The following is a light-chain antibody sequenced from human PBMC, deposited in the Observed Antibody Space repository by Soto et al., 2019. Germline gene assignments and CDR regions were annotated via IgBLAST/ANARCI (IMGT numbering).Light chain of an antibody. CDR2: INYDGTH. CDR3: QSLGTGIQV. V-gene: IGLV4-69*01. J-gene: IGLJ7*01. Sequence: QLVLPQSPSASASLGASVKLPCTLSSGYSTYAIAWHQQQSETGPRFLMKINYDGTHSKGDGFFDRFSGSSSGAERHLTISSLQSEDEADYYCQSLGTGIQVFGGGTQLTVL. CDR1: SGYSTYA.